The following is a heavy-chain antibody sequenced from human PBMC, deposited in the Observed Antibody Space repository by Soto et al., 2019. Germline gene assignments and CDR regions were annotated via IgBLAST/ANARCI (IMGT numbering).Heavy chain of an antibody. CDR3: ARVDRGALDL. D-gene: IGHD1-26*01. CDR1: GFTFSYYW. CDR2: IHSDGSST. J-gene: IGHJ3*01. Sequence: EVQLLESGGGLVQPGVSLRLSCAASGFTFSYYWMHWVRQAPGMGLVWVSRIHSDGSSTTYADSMKGRITIPRDNARNTLYLQIHSLRAEDTAVYYCARVDRGALDLWGQWTVLTFSS. V-gene: IGHV3-74*01.